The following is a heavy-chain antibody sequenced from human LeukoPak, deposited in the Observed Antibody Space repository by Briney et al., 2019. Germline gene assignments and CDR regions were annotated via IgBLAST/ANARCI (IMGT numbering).Heavy chain of an antibody. CDR3: ARGPTNGQAFDY. J-gene: IGHJ4*02. V-gene: IGHV3-7*01. CDR2: IREDGSQK. D-gene: IGHD2-8*01. Sequence: GGSLRLSCAASGFTFSSSWMTWVRQAPGKGLEWVASIREDGSQKTSVDPVRGRFTISRDNAKNSVYLQMDSLRAEDTAVYYCARGPTNGQAFDYWGQGTLVSVSS. CDR1: GFTFSSSW.